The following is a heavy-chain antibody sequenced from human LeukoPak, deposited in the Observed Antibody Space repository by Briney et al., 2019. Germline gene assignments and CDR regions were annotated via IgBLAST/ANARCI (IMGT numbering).Heavy chain of an antibody. CDR3: ARDPQWLVPDHFDY. J-gene: IGHJ4*02. CDR2: INPNSGGT. V-gene: IGHV1-2*02. CDR1: GYTFTGHY. Sequence: ASVKVSCKASGYTFTGHYMHWVRQAPGQGLEWMGWINPNSGGTNYAQKFQGRVTMTRDTSISTAYMELSRLRSDDTAVYYCARDPQWLVPDHFDYWGQGTLVTVSS. D-gene: IGHD6-19*01.